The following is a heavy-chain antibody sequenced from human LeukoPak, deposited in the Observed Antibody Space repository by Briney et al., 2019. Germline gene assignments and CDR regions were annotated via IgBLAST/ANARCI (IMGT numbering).Heavy chain of an antibody. CDR2: IYYSGST. D-gene: IGHD2-15*01. Sequence: SETLSLTCTVSGGSISSYYWSWIRQPPGKGLEWIGYIYYSGSTNYNPSLKNRVTISVDTSKIQFSLKLSSVTAADTAVYYCARVALVAATMGYYYGMDVWGKGTTVTVSS. CDR1: GGSISSYY. J-gene: IGHJ6*04. CDR3: ARVALVAATMGYYYGMDV. V-gene: IGHV4-59*01.